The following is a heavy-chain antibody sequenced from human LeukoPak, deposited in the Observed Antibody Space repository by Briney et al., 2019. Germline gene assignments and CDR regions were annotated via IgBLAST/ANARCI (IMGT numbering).Heavy chain of an antibody. CDR2: IYYSGST. V-gene: IGHV4-39*01. D-gene: IGHD3-22*01. Sequence: SETLSLTCTVSGGSISTSNYYWGWIRQPPGKGLEWIGSIYYSGSTYYNPSLKSRVTISVDTSKNQFSLKLSSVTAADTAVYYCARSPKEPLYYDSSGYLDYWGQGTLVTVSS. CDR1: GGSISTSNYY. J-gene: IGHJ4*02. CDR3: ARSPKEPLYYDSSGYLDY.